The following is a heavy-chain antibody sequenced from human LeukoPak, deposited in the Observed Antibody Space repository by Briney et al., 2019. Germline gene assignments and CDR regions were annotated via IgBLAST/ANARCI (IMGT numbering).Heavy chain of an antibody. CDR1: GFTFSTYW. V-gene: IGHV3-21*01. Sequence: GGSLRLSCAASGFTFSTYWMHWVRQVPGKGLEWVSSISSSSSYIYYADSVKGRFTISRDNAKNSLYLQMNSLRAEDTAVYYCARGTHLGRYRFGESQREGGVYYFDYWGQGTLVTVSS. J-gene: IGHJ4*02. D-gene: IGHD3-10*01. CDR2: ISSSSSYI. CDR3: ARGTHLGRYRFGESQREGGVYYFDY.